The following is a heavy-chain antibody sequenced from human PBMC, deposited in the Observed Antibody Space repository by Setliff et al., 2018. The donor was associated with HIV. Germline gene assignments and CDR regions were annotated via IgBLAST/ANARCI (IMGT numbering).Heavy chain of an antibody. V-gene: IGHV1-69*05. Sequence: SVKVSCKASGGTFSSYAISWVRQAPGQGLEWMGGIIPIFGTANYAQKFQGRVTITTDGSTSTAYMELSSLRSDDTAMYYCATDPGYSSTWYSESFQHWGQGTVVTVSS. D-gene: IGHD6-13*01. CDR1: GGTFSSYA. J-gene: IGHJ1*01. CDR3: ATDPGYSSTWYSESFQH. CDR2: IIPIFGTA.